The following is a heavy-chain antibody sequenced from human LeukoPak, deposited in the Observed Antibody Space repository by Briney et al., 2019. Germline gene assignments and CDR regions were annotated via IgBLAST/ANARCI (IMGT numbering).Heavy chain of an antibody. J-gene: IGHJ4*02. V-gene: IGHV3-30*04. D-gene: IGHD4-17*01. CDR1: GFTFSSYA. CDR2: ISYDGSNK. CDR3: AKAQDGDYVDY. Sequence: GRSLRLSCAASGFTFSSYAMHWVRQAPGKGLEWVAVISYDGSNKYCADSVKGRFTISRDNSKSTLYLQMNSLRAEDTAVYYCAKAQDGDYVDYWGQGTLVTVSS.